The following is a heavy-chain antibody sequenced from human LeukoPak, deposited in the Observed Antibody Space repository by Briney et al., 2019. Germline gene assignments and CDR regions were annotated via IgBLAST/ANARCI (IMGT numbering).Heavy chain of an antibody. CDR3: ARDRRAFDI. CDR1: GGSFSGYY. J-gene: IGHJ3*02. D-gene: IGHD3-16*02. V-gene: IGHV4-34*01. Sequence: SETLSLTCAVYGGSFSGYYWSWIRQPPGKGLEWIGSIYYSGSTYYNPSLKSRVTISVDTSKNQFSLKLSSVTAADTAVYYCARDRRAFDIWGQGTMVTVSS. CDR2: IYYSGST.